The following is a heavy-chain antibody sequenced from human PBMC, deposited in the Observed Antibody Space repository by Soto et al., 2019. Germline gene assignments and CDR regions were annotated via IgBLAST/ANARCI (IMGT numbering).Heavy chain of an antibody. D-gene: IGHD5-12*01. CDR3: ARDDRIRSIYDISAMDV. Sequence: ASVKVSCKASGGTFSSYTISWVRQAPGQGLEWMGRIIPILGIANYAQKFQGRVTITRDTSASTAYMELSSLRSEDTAVYYCARDDRIRSIYDISAMDVWGQGTTVTVSS. V-gene: IGHV1-69*04. CDR2: IIPILGIA. J-gene: IGHJ6*02. CDR1: GGTFSSYT.